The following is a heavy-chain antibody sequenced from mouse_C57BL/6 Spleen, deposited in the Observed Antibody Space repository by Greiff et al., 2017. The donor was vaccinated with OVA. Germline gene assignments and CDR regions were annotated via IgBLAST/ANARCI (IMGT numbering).Heavy chain of an antibody. Sequence: VQLQQSGAELVRPGASVTLSCKASGYTFTDYEMHWVKQTPVHGLEWIGAIDPETGGTAYNQKFKGKAILTADKSSSTAYMELRSLTSEDSAVYYCTRIIYDGYYEAYWGQGTLVTVSA. V-gene: IGHV1-15*01. CDR3: TRIIYDGYYEAY. D-gene: IGHD2-3*01. J-gene: IGHJ3*01. CDR1: GYTFTDYE. CDR2: IDPETGGT.